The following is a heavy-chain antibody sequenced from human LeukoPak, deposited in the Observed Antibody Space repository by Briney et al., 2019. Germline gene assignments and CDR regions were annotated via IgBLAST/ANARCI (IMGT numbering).Heavy chain of an antibody. D-gene: IGHD2-2*02. V-gene: IGHV1-18*01. Sequence: ASVKVSCKASGYTFTSYGISWVRQAPGQGLEWMGWISAYNGNTNYAQKLQGRVTMTTDTSTSTAYMELRSLRSDDTAVYYCATSEPSWVVPAAIYYWGQGTLVTVSS. CDR3: ATSEPSWVVPAAIYY. J-gene: IGHJ4*02. CDR1: GYTFTSYG. CDR2: ISAYNGNT.